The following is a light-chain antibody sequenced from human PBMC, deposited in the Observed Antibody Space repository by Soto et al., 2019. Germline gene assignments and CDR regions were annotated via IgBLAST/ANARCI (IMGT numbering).Light chain of an antibody. V-gene: IGLV1-47*01. Sequence: QSVLTQPPSASGTPGQRVTISCFGSSSNIGTNYVYWYQQLPGTAPKLLIYRSDQRPSGVPDRFSGSKSGTSASLAISGLRSEDEADYYCTAWDDSLSGVIFGGGTKVTVL. CDR2: RSD. CDR3: TAWDDSLSGVI. CDR1: SSNIGTNY. J-gene: IGLJ2*01.